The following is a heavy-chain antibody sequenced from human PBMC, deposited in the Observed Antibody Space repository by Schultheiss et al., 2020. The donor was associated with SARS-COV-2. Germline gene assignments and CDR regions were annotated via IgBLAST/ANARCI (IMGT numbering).Heavy chain of an antibody. CDR1: GFTFSSYS. CDR3: ARDPVDGYNYGDY. D-gene: IGHD5-24*01. J-gene: IGHJ4*02. Sequence: GGSLRLSCAASGFTFSSYSMNWVRQAPGKGLEWVSSISSSSSYIYYADSVKGRFTISRDNSKNTLYLQMNSLRAEDTAVYYCARDPVDGYNYGDYWGQGTLVTVSS. V-gene: IGHV3-21*01. CDR2: ISSSSSYI.